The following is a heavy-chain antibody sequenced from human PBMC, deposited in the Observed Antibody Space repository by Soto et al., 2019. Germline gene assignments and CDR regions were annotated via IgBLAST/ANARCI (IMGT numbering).Heavy chain of an antibody. V-gene: IGHV4-30-2*01. CDR3: ARGRRYYHSSCYTFDY. D-gene: IGHD3-22*01. J-gene: IGHJ4*02. CDR1: GGSISSGGYS. CDR2: IYHSGST. Sequence: TLRLTCAVSGGSISSGGYSWSWIRQPPGKGLEWIGYIYHSGSTYYNTSLKSRVTISVDRSKNQFSLTLSSVTAADTAVYYCARGRRYYHSSCYTFDYWGQGTLVTVSS.